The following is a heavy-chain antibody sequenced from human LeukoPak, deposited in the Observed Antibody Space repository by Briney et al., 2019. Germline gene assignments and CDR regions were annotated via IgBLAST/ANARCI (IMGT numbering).Heavy chain of an antibody. D-gene: IGHD6-19*01. CDR2: IFGSGGST. V-gene: IGHV3-23*01. CDR1: GFTFSSYA. Sequence: GGSLRLACAASGFTFSSYAMYWVRQAPGKGLEWVSGIFGSGGSTHYADSVKGRFTISRDNSKNTVYLQMNSLRAEDTAVYYCAKTTTGYSSGRFPGWPVDYWGQGTLVTVSS. J-gene: IGHJ4*02. CDR3: AKTTTGYSSGRFPGWPVDY.